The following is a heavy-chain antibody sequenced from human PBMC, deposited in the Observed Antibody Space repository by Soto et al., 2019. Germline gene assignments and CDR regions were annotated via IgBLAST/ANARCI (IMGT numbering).Heavy chain of an antibody. Sequence: QVQLVQSGAEVKKPGTSVRISCKTSGYTFSNYDINWVRQAAGQGLEWMGWMNPKSGYTGYARNFQGRVTMTRDTYMTTAYMELSSLRSEDTAMYYCARVMGSVDFWGQGTLVTVSS. CDR3: ARVMGSVDF. D-gene: IGHD1-26*01. V-gene: IGHV1-8*01. CDR2: MNPKSGYT. CDR1: GYTFSNYD. J-gene: IGHJ4*02.